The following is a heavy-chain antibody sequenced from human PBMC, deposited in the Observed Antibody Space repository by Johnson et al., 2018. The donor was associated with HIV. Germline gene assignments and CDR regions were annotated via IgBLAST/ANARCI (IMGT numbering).Heavy chain of an antibody. D-gene: IGHD3-22*01. Sequence: VQLVESGGGLIQPGGSLRLSCAASGFTVSINYMSWVRQAPGKGLEWVSVIYSGGYTYYADSVKGRFTISRDNSKNTLYLQMNSLRAEDTAVYYCARCMIVVVITDAFDIWGQGTMVTVSA. CDR2: IYSGGYT. V-gene: IGHV3-66*03. CDR3: ARCMIVVVITDAFDI. CDR1: GFTVSINY. J-gene: IGHJ3*02.